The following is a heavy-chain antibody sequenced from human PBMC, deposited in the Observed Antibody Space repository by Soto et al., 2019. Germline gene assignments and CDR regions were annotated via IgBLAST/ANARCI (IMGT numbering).Heavy chain of an antibody. CDR3: AKDLGREYSSSAGFDY. V-gene: IGHV3-23*01. CDR1: GFTFSSYA. D-gene: IGHD6-6*01. J-gene: IGHJ4*02. CDR2: ISGSGGST. Sequence: GGSLRLSCAASGFTFSSYAMSWVRQAPGKGLEWVSAISGSGGSTYYADSVKGRFTISRDNSKNTLYLQMNSLRAADTAVYYCAKDLGREYSSSAGFDYWGQGTRVTVSS.